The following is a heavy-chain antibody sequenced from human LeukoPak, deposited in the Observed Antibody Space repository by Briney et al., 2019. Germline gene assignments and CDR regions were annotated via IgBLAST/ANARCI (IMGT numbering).Heavy chain of an antibody. V-gene: IGHV5-51*01. CDR3: ARIAVADNYYYYMDV. CDR1: EYSFPNYC. CDR2: IYPDDSDT. Sequence: GESLKISCKHSEYSFPNYCIGWVRQMPGKGLEWMGIIYPDDSDTRYSPSFQGQVTISADKSISTAYLQWSSLKASDTAMYYCARIAVADNYYYYMDVWGKGTTVTVSS. D-gene: IGHD6-19*01. J-gene: IGHJ6*03.